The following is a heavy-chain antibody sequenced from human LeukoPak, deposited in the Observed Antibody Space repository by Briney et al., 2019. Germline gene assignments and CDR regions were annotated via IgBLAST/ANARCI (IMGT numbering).Heavy chain of an antibody. CDR1: GYTFTSYG. CDR3: ANQYFDY. D-gene: IGHD1-14*01. V-gene: IGHV1-18*01. CDR2: ISAYNGNT. Sequence: ASVKVSCKASGYTFTSYGISWVRQAPGQGLEWMGWISAYNGNTNYAQKLQGRVTMTRDTSISTAYMELSRLRSDDTAVYYCANQYFDYWGQGTLVTVSS. J-gene: IGHJ4*02.